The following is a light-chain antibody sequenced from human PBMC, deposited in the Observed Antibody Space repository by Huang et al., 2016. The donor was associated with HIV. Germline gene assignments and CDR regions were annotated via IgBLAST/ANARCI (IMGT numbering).Light chain of an antibody. CDR3: QGSLSIPHT. V-gene: IGKV1-39*01. Sequence: DIQMTQSPPSLSASVGDRVTLTCRASENIRRYLNWYQQKPGKPPKLLIHSASTLQSGVPSRFSGSGSGTDFTLTITSLQPEDFATYYCQGSLSIPHTFGQGTNLEIK. J-gene: IGKJ2*01. CDR2: SAS. CDR1: ENIRRY.